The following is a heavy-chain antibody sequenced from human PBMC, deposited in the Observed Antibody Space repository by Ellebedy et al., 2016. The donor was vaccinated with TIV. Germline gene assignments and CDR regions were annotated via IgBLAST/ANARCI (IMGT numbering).Heavy chain of an antibody. CDR2: IYYSGST. D-gene: IGHD2-2*01. V-gene: IGHV4-59*08. J-gene: IGHJ6*02. CDR3: ARFRSGIVVAPAHYGMDV. Sequence: SETLSLTXTVSGGSISSYYWSWIRQPPGKGLEWIGYIYYSGSTNYNPSLMSRVTISVDTSKNQFSLRLSSVTAADTAVYYCARFRSGIVVAPAHYGMDVWGQGTTVTVSS. CDR1: GGSISSYY.